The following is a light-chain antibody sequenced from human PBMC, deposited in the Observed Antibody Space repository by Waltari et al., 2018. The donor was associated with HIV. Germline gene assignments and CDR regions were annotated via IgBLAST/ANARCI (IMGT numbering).Light chain of an antibody. CDR2: WAS. J-gene: IGKJ2*01. V-gene: IGKV4-1*01. CDR3: QQYFKTPYT. Sequence: DIVMTQSPDSLTVSLGERATINCTSIRSVLYSSDNKNYLVWYQQKSGQSPKVVISWASTRESGVPDRFSGSGSGTDFTLTISSLQAEDVALYYCQQYFKTPYTFGQGTKVEI. CDR1: RSVLYSSDNKNY.